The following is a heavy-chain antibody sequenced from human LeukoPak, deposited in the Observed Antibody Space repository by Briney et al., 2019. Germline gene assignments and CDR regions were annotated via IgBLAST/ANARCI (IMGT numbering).Heavy chain of an antibody. J-gene: IGHJ6*03. D-gene: IGHD3-10*01. CDR2: IHCCRST. Sequence: SETLSLTCTVSGGSISSYYWSSIRQPAGTGLEWIGRIHCCRSTNNNPSLKSRVTMSVDTSKNQFSLKLSSVTAADTAVYYCARNLPYYYGSGSTQDYYYMDVWGKGTTVTVSS. V-gene: IGHV4-4*07. CDR3: ARNLPYYYGSGSTQDYYYMDV. CDR1: GGSISSYY.